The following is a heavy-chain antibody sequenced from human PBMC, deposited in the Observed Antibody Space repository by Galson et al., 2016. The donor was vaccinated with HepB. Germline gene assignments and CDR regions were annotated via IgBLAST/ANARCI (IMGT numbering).Heavy chain of an antibody. D-gene: IGHD2-8*02. CDR1: GFTFSSDW. J-gene: IGHJ4*02. CDR2: IKQDGSEK. V-gene: IGHV3-7*01. Sequence: SLRLSCAASGFTFSSDWMSWVRQAPGKGLEWVANIKQDGSEKYYVDSVKGRFTISRDNAKNSLYLQMNSLRAEYTAVYYCASWWQTPASYFDYWGQGTLVTVSS. CDR3: ASWWQTPASYFDY.